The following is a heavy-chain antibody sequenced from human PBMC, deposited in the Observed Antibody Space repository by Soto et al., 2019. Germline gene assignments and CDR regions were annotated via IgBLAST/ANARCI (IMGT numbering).Heavy chain of an antibody. Sequence: PVGSLRLSCAASGFTFSSYAMSWVRQAPGKGLEWVSTISGGGFSPTYADSVKGRFTVSRDNSKNTLYLQMNSLRAEDTAVYYCAKDAPGSGWLSDYWGQGTLVTVSS. CDR3: AKDAPGSGWLSDY. D-gene: IGHD3-22*01. V-gene: IGHV3-23*01. J-gene: IGHJ4*02. CDR1: GFTFSSYA. CDR2: ISGGGFSP.